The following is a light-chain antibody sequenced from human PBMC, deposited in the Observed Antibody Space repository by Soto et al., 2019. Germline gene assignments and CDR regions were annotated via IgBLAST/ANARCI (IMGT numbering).Light chain of an antibody. CDR3: QVRFT. V-gene: IGKV3-15*01. CDR2: GAS. Sequence: EMVLTQSPATLSVSPGERVTLPCRASQSASREMAWYQQRPGQPPRLLIYGASTRATGVPARFSGSGSGIEFTLTISSLQPEDSAVYYCQVRFTFGQGTKLEIK. CDR1: QSASRE. J-gene: IGKJ2*01.